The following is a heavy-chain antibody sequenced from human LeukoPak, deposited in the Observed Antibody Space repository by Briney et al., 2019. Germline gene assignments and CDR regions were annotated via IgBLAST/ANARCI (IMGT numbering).Heavy chain of an antibody. CDR3: ARDRRIAAAGTELYGMDV. J-gene: IGHJ6*02. D-gene: IGHD6-13*01. V-gene: IGHV3-53*04. CDR2: IYSGGST. Sequence: GGSLRLSCAASGFTVSSNYMSWVRQAPGKGLEWVSVIYSGGSTYYADSVKGRFTISRHNSKNTLYLQMSSLRAEDTAVYYCARDRRIAAAGTELYGMDVWGQGTTVTVSS. CDR1: GFTVSSNY.